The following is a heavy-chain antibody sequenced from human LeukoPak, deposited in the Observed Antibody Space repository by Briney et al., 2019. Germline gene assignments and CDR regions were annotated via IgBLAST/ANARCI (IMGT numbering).Heavy chain of an antibody. Sequence: SETLSLTCTVSGGSISSYYWSWIRQPPGKGLEWIGYIYYSGSTNYNPSLKSRVTISVDTSENQFSLKLSSVTAADTAVYYCAGEADKQGDVFDIWGQGTMVTVSS. D-gene: IGHD2-15*01. CDR2: IYYSGST. CDR3: AGEADKQGDVFDI. V-gene: IGHV4-59*01. J-gene: IGHJ3*02. CDR1: GGSISSYY.